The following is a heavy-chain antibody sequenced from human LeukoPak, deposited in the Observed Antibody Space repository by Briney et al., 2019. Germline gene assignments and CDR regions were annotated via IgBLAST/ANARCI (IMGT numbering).Heavy chain of an antibody. D-gene: IGHD4-23*01. V-gene: IGHV3-23*01. CDR2: ISGNGDST. CDR1: GFTFSSYA. Sequence: GGSLRLSCAASGFTFSSYAMSWVRQAPGKGLEWVSAISGNGDSTYFADSVKGRFTISRDNSKNTLYLQMNSLRAEDTAVYYCAKDRDYGGNSEKFDYWGQGTLVTVSS. J-gene: IGHJ4*02. CDR3: AKDRDYGGNSEKFDY.